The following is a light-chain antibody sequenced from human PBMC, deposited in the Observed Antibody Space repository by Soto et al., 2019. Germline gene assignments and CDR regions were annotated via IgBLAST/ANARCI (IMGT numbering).Light chain of an antibody. CDR1: QSVSSN. V-gene: IGKV3-15*01. CDR3: QQYNNWPYT. Sequence: EIVMTQSPATLSVSPGERATLSCRASQSVSSNLAGYQQKPGQAPRLLIYGASTRATGIPARFSGSRSGTEFTLTISSPQSEDFAVYYCQQYNNWPYTFGQGTKLEIK. CDR2: GAS. J-gene: IGKJ2*01.